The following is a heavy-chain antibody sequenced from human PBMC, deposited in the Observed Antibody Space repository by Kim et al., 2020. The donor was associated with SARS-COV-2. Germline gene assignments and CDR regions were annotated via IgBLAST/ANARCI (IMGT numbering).Heavy chain of an antibody. CDR3: ARNYHRWAFDI. CDR2: IYYSGST. V-gene: IGHV4-39*01. Sequence: SETLSLTCTVSGGSISSSSYYWGWIRQPPGKGLEWIGSIYYSGSTYYNPSLKSRVTISVDTSKKQFFLKLRSVTAADTAVYYCARNYHRWAFDIWGQGTMVTVSS. CDR1: GGSISSSSYY. J-gene: IGHJ3*02. D-gene: IGHD1-7*01.